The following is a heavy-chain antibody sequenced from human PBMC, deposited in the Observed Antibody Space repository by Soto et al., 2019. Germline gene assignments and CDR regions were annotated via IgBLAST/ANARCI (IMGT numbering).Heavy chain of an antibody. CDR3: ARDNYYDSSGYSTWYFDL. Sequence: SETLSLTCAVSGGSISSSNGWSWVRQPPGKGLEWIGEIYHSGSTNYNPSLKSRVTISVDKSKNQFSLKLSSVTAADTAVYYCARDNYYDSSGYSTWYFDLWGRGTLVTVSS. CDR1: GGSISSSNG. CDR2: IYHSGST. D-gene: IGHD3-22*01. J-gene: IGHJ2*01. V-gene: IGHV4-4*02.